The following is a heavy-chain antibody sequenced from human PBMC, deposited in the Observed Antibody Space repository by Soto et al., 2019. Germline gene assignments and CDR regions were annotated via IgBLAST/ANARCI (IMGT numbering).Heavy chain of an antibody. CDR1: GFDFSSYA. CDR3: AKDWPGTSSVTSDY. CDR2: ITYTGDTT. D-gene: IGHD4-17*01. Sequence: DVYLLESGGTLVQPGGSLRLSCAASGFDFSSYAMTWVRQAQGKGLEWVSGITYTGDTTYYADSVKGRFTISRDNHRNTLYLQMTSLRADDTAMYFCAKDWPGTSSVTSDYWGQGTLVTVSS. V-gene: IGHV3-23*01. J-gene: IGHJ4*02.